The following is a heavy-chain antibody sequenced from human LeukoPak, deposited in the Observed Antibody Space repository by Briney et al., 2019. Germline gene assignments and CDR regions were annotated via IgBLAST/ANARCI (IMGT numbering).Heavy chain of an antibody. CDR2: ISWNSGSI. CDR3: AKDTDSSGYYPFDY. D-gene: IGHD3-22*01. Sequence: GGSLRLSCAASGFTFDDYAMHGVRHAPGKGLEGVSGISWNSGSIGYADSVKGRFTISRDNAKNSLYLQMNSLRAEDTALYYCAKDTDSSGYYPFDYWGQGTLVTVSS. V-gene: IGHV3-9*01. CDR1: GFTFDDYA. J-gene: IGHJ4*02.